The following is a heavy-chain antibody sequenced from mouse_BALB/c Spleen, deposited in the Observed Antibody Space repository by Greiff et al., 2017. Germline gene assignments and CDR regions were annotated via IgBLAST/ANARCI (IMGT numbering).Heavy chain of an antibody. V-gene: IGHV1-69*02. CDR2: IYPSDSYT. CDR3: THLTTVVDYAMDY. CDR1: GYTFTSYW. D-gene: IGHD1-1*01. J-gene: IGHJ4*01. Sequence: QVQLQQSGAELVRPGASVKLSCKASGYTFTSYWINWVKQRPGQGLEWIGNIYPSDSYTNYNQKFKDKATLTVDKSSSTAYMQLSSPTSEDSAVYYCTHLTTVVDYAMDYWGQGTSVTVSS.